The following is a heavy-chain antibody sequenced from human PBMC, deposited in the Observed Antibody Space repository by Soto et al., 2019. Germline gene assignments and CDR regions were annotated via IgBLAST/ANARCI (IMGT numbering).Heavy chain of an antibody. CDR2: IKSKTDGGTT. CDR1: GFTFSNAW. D-gene: IGHD2-2*01. V-gene: IGHV3-15*01. CDR3: TTLVVVPADPERDAFDI. J-gene: IGHJ3*02. Sequence: GGSLRLSCAASGFTFSNAWMSWVRQAPGKGLEWVGRIKSKTDGGTTDYAAPVKGRFTISRDDSKNTLYLQMNSLKTEDTAVYYCTTLVVVPADPERDAFDIWGQGTMVTVSS.